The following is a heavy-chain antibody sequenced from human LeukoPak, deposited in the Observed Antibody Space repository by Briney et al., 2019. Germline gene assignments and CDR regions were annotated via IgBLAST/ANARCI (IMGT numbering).Heavy chain of an antibody. D-gene: IGHD2-2*01. V-gene: IGHV3-30*14. J-gene: IGHJ3*02. Sequence: GGSLRLSCAASGFTFGSYAMHWVRQAPGKGLEWVAVISYDGSNKYYADSVKGRFTISRDNSKNTLYLQMNSLRAEDTAVYYCARGWGRSSTSRKVPGAFDIWGQGTMVTVSS. CDR3: ARGWGRSSTSRKVPGAFDI. CDR1: GFTFGSYA. CDR2: ISYDGSNK.